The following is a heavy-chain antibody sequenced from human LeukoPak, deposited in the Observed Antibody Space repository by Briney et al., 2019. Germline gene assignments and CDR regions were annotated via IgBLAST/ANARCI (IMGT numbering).Heavy chain of an antibody. J-gene: IGHJ4*02. CDR2: IRSKANGYAT. CDR3: TRLVRDGAFDY. Sequence: GGSLRLSCAASGFTFSGSAMHWVRQASGKGLEWVGRIRSKANGYATAYAASVKGRFTISRDDSKNTAYLQMNSLKAEDTAVYYCTRLVRDGAFDYWGQGTLVTVSS. D-gene: IGHD5-24*01. CDR1: GFTFSGSA. V-gene: IGHV3-73*01.